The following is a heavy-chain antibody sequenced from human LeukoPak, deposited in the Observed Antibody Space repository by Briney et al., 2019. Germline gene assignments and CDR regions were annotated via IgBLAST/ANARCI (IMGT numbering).Heavy chain of an antibody. CDR1: GGSISSSNW. D-gene: IGHD2-2*01. CDR3: ARDVGYCSSTSCTAYYYYGMGV. V-gene: IGHV4-4*02. CDR2: IYHSGST. J-gene: IGHJ6*02. Sequence: PSETLSLTCAVSGGSISSSNWWSWVRQPPGKGLEWIGEIYHSGSTNYNPSLKSRVTISVDKSKNQFSLKLSSVTAADTAVYYCARDVGYCSSTSCTAYYYYGMGVWGQGTTVTVSS.